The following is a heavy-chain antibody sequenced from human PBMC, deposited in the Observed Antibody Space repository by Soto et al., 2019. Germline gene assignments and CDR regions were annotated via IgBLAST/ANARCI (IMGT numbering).Heavy chain of an antibody. CDR3: ARERVAVAGQYYYYGMDV. J-gene: IGHJ6*02. D-gene: IGHD6-19*01. CDR1: GVSFSSYY. V-gene: IGHV4-59*01. Sequence: PSETLSLTCTVSGVSFSSYYWSWIRQPPGKGLEWIGYIYYSESTNYNPSLKSRVTISVDTSKNQFSLKLNSVTAADTAVYYCARERVAVAGQYYYYGMDVRGQGTTVTV. CDR2: IYYSEST.